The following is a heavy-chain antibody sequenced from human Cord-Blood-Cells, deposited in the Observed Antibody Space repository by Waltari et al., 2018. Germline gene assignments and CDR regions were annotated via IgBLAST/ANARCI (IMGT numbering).Heavy chain of an antibody. CDR2: MNPNSGNT. V-gene: IGHV1-8*01. CDR3: ARVKNYYGSGSYYNVYY. J-gene: IGHJ4*02. CDR1: GYTFTSYD. Sequence: QVQLVQSGAEVKKPGASVKVSCKASGYTFTSYDINWVRQAIGQGLEWMGWMNPNSGNTGYAQKFQGRVTMTRNTSISTAYMELSSLRSEDTAVYYCARVKNYYGSGSYYNVYYWGQGTLVTVSS. D-gene: IGHD3-10*01.